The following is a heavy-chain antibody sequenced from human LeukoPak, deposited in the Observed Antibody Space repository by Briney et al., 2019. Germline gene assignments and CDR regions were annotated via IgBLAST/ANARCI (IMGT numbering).Heavy chain of an antibody. J-gene: IGHJ4*02. Sequence: GGSLRLSCAASGFTFSSYGMHWVRQAPGKGLEWVSAISGSGGSTYYADSVKGRFTISRDNSKNTLYLQMNSLRAEDTAVYYCAKRKGSSKSFDYWGQGTLVTVSS. D-gene: IGHD6-6*01. CDR1: GFTFSSYG. V-gene: IGHV3-23*01. CDR2: ISGSGGST. CDR3: AKRKGSSKSFDY.